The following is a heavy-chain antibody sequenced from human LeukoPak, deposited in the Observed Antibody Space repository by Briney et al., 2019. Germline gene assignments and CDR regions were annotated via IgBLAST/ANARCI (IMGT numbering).Heavy chain of an antibody. D-gene: IGHD2-15*01. J-gene: IGHJ4*02. CDR2: ISSGGDST. CDR3: AKGPLGYCSGGSCFFLDS. V-gene: IGHV3-23*03. Sequence: PGGSLRLSCAASGFSFRSYAMSWVRQAPGKGLEWVSVISSGGDSTYSADSVKGRFTISRDNSKNTLYLQMNRLRVEDTAEYYCAKGPLGYCSGGSCFFLDSWGQGTPVIVSS. CDR1: GFSFRSYA.